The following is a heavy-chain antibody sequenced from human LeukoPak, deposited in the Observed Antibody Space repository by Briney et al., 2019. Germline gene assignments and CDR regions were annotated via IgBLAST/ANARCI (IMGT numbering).Heavy chain of an antibody. CDR1: GFTFSSFA. V-gene: IGHV3-23*01. J-gene: IGHJ4*02. CDR3: AKDMAGIGSGIFDY. Sequence: GGSLRLSCAASGFTFSSFAMSWVRQAPGKGLEWVSVISASGGSTFYADSVKGRFTISRDNSKNSLYLQMSSLRTEDTALYYCAKDMAGIGSGIFDYWGQGTLVTVSS. D-gene: IGHD6-19*01. CDR2: ISASGGST.